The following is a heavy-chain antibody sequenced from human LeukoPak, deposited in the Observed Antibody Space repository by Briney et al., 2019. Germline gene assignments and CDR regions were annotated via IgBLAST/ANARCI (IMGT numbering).Heavy chain of an antibody. CDR2: IYYSGST. V-gene: IGHV4-59*12. CDR3: ARWSGGSSYY. J-gene: IGHJ4*02. CDR1: GGSISSYY. D-gene: IGHD1-26*01. Sequence: SETLSLTCTVSGGSISSYYWSWIRQPPGKRPEWIGYIYYSGSTNYNPSLTSRVTISVDTSKNQFSLKLSSVTAADTAVYYCARWSGGSSYYWGQGTLVTVSS.